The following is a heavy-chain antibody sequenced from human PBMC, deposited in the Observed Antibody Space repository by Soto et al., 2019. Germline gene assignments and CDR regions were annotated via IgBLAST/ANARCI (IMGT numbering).Heavy chain of an antibody. CDR1: GFTFDDYA. CDR2: ISWNSGSI. V-gene: IGHV3-9*01. Sequence: GGSLRLSCAASGFTFDDYAMHWVRQAPGKGLEWVSGISWNSGSIGYADSVKGRFTISRDNAKNSLYLQMNSLRAEDTALYYCAKDREQWLSSPNDYWGQGTLVTVSS. CDR3: AKDREQWLSSPNDY. D-gene: IGHD6-19*01. J-gene: IGHJ4*02.